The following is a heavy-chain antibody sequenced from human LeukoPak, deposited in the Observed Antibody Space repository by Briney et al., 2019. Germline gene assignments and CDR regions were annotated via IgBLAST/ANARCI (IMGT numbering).Heavy chain of an antibody. D-gene: IGHD6-13*01. Sequence: ASVKVSCKASGYTFTGYCMHWVRQAPGQRLEWMGWINAGNGNTKYSQKFQGRVTITRDTSASTAYMELSSLRSEDTAVYYCAREHEGIYSSSWYPYFDYWGQGTLVTVSS. J-gene: IGHJ4*02. CDR3: AREHEGIYSSSWYPYFDY. CDR1: GYTFTGYC. CDR2: INAGNGNT. V-gene: IGHV1-3*01.